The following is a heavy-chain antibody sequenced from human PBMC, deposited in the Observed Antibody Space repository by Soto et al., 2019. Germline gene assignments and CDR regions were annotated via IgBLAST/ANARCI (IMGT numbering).Heavy chain of an antibody. CDR1: GFSVSSSY. J-gene: IGHJ4*02. V-gene: IGHV3-53*04. CDR2: FYSGGTT. CDR3: VGPPRDFAY. D-gene: IGHD6-6*01. Sequence: LRLSCVVCGFSVSSSYMSWVRQAPEKGLEWVSVFYSGGTTYYADSVKGRFTISRHSSSNTLYLQMSSLGPDDTAVYYCVGPPRDFAYWSQGTLVSGSA.